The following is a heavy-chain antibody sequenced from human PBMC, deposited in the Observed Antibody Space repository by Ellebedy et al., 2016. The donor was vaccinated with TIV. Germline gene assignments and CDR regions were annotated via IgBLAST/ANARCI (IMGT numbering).Heavy chain of an antibody. CDR3: ARGDSSRWDSNYYYGMDV. D-gene: IGHD6-13*01. J-gene: IGHJ6*02. Sequence: MPSETLSLTCTVSGGSIRGYYCSWIRQPPGKGLEWIGYIYYSGSTSYNPSLKSRVTISGDSSRNQFSLKLNSVTAADTAVYYCARGDSSRWDSNYYYGMDVWGQGTTVTVSS. CDR1: GGSIRGYY. V-gene: IGHV4-59*01. CDR2: IYYSGST.